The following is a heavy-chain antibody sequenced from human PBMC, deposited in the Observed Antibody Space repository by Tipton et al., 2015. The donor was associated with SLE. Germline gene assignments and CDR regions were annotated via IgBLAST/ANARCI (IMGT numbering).Heavy chain of an antibody. V-gene: IGHV3-53*05. D-gene: IGHD2-15*01. CDR1: GFTVSSNY. CDR3: ARGTGWELPNYFDY. CDR2: IYSGGST. Sequence: SLRLSCAASGFTVSSNYMGWVRQAPGKGLEWVSVIYSGGSTYYADSVKGRFTISRDNSKNTLYLQMNSLRAEDTAVYYCARGTGWELPNYFDYWGQGTLVTVS. J-gene: IGHJ4*02.